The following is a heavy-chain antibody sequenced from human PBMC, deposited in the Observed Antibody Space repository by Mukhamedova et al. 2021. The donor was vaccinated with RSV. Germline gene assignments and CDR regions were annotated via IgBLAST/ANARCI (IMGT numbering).Heavy chain of an antibody. CDR2: INQDGSEK. CDR1: W. V-gene: IGHV3-7*01. J-gene: IGHJ4*03. D-gene: IGHD2-21*01. Sequence: WMDWVRQTPGKGLEWVANINQDGSEKTYVDSVKGRFTISRDNAKNSVYLQMNSLRAEDTALYYCARDFVFSDSAWGQGTPVPF. CDR3: ARDFVFSDSA.